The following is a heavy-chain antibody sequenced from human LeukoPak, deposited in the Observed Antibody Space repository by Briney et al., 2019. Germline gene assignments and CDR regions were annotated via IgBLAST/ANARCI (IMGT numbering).Heavy chain of an antibody. CDR1: GGSISTYSYY. Sequence: KSSETLSLTCTVSGGSISTYSYYWGWIRQPPGKGLEWIGSIYYSGSTYYNPSLKSRVTISVDTSKNQFSLKLSSVTAADTAVYYCARRPYYDFWSGYFPSYFDYWGQGTLVTVSS. CDR3: ARRPYYDFWSGYFPSYFDY. J-gene: IGHJ4*02. V-gene: IGHV4-39*01. CDR2: IYYSGST. D-gene: IGHD3-3*01.